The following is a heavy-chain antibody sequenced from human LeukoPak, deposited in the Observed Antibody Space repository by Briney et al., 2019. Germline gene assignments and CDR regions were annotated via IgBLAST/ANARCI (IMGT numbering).Heavy chain of an antibody. CDR3: AVGVDIVVVPAADY. CDR1: GYTFTTFD. J-gene: IGHJ4*02. D-gene: IGHD2-2*03. V-gene: IGHV1-8*01. CDR2: MNPNGGS. Sequence: ASVKVSCKASGYTFTTFDINWVRQATGQGLEWMGWMNPNGGSGSAQSFQGRVTLTSDASISTAYMELSSLRSEDTAVYYCAVGVDIVVVPAADYWGQGTLVTVSS.